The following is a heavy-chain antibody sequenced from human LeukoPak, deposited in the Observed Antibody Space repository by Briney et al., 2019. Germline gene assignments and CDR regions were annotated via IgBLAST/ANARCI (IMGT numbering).Heavy chain of an antibody. CDR1: GFTFSSYA. CDR3: ARDPKEYSSGWYGWGLDH. J-gene: IGHJ4*02. V-gene: IGHV3-30*04. D-gene: IGHD6-19*01. CDR2: ISYDGSNK. Sequence: GGSLRLSCAASGFTFSSYAMHWVRQAPGKGLEWVAVISYDGSNKYYADSVKGRFTISRDNSKNTLYLQMNSLRAEDTAVYYCARDPKEYSSGWYGWGLDHWGQGTLVTVSS.